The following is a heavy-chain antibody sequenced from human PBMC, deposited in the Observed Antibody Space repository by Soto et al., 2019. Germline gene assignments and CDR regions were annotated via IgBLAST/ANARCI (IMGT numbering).Heavy chain of an antibody. D-gene: IGHD6-13*01. Sequence: GSLRLSCAASGFTFNSYAMTWVRQTPGKGLEWVSAISSNSAYIYYTDALRGRFTISRDNAKNSLHLQMNSLRAEDTAVYYCTRDASRDSSARGWFDPWGPGTLVTVSS. CDR2: ISSNSAYI. CDR3: TRDASRDSSARGWFDP. V-gene: IGHV3-21*01. CDR1: GFTFNSYA. J-gene: IGHJ5*02.